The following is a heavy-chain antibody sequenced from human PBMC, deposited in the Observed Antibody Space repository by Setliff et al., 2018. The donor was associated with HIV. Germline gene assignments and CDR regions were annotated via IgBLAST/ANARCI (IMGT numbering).Heavy chain of an antibody. CDR2: IDHSGST. CDR3: ARGLNYYGSGSYLPLGY. J-gene: IGHJ4*02. Sequence: SETLSLTCAVYGGSFNDYYWTWIRQPPGKGLEWIGEIDHSGSTKYHASLKSRVTISIDTSKNQISLKLSSVTAADTAVYNCARGLNYYGSGSYLPLGYWGQGTLVTVSS. V-gene: IGHV4-34*01. D-gene: IGHD3-10*01. CDR1: GGSFNDYY.